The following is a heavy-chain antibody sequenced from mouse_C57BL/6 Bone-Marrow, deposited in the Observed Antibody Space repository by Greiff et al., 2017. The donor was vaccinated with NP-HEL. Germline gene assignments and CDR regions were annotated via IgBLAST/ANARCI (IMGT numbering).Heavy chain of an antibody. CDR2: IRNKANGYTT. J-gene: IGHJ2*01. CDR1: GFTFTDYY. V-gene: IGHV7-3*01. Sequence: EVQLVESGGGLVQPGGSLSLSCAASGFTFTDYYMSWVRQPPGKALEWLGFIRNKANGYTTEYSASVKGRFTISRDNSQSILYLQMNALRAEDSATYYCARYGSSNYYFDYWGQGTTLTVSS. D-gene: IGHD2-5*01. CDR3: ARYGSSNYYFDY.